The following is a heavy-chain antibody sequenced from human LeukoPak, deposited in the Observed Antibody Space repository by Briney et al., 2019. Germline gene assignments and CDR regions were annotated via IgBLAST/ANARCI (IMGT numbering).Heavy chain of an antibody. Sequence: GASVKVSCKASGGTLSSYAISWVRQAPGQGLEWMGGIIPIFGTANYTQKFQGRVTITADESTSTAYMELSSLRSEDTAVYYCATEDDTSGSHWGQGTLVTVSS. V-gene: IGHV1-69*13. CDR2: IIPIFGTA. CDR1: GGTLSSYA. CDR3: ATEDDTSGSH. J-gene: IGHJ4*02. D-gene: IGHD3-22*01.